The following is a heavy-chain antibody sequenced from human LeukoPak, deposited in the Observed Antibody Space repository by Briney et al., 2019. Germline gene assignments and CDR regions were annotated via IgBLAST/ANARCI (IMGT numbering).Heavy chain of an antibody. J-gene: IGHJ5*02. Sequence: GESLKISCKGSGYSYTTYWIAWVRQMPGKGLEWMGIIYPGNSDTRYSPSFEGHVTISVDRSITTAYLQWSSLKASDTAMYFCASSRAGTLKVHNWFDPWGQGSLVTVSS. V-gene: IGHV5-51*01. CDR1: GYSYTTYW. CDR3: ASSRAGTLKVHNWFDP. D-gene: IGHD6-19*01. CDR2: IYPGNSDT.